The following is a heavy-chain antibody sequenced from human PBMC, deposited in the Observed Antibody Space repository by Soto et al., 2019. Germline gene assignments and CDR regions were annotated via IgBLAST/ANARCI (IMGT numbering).Heavy chain of an antibody. D-gene: IGHD3-16*01. Sequence: SETLSLTCTVSGGSIGSYHWSWVRQPPGKGLEWIASVYYTGTTNYNPSLGSRVTISIDAPENQISLKLTSVTAADTAYCARDKVLTGMFDLWGQGTLVTVSS. CDR1: GGSIGSYH. J-gene: IGHJ5*02. V-gene: IGHV4-59*01. CDR3: ARDKVLTGMFDL. CDR2: VYYTGTT.